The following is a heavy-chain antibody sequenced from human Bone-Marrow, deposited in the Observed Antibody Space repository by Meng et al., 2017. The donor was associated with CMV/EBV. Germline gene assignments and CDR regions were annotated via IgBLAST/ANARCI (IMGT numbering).Heavy chain of an antibody. CDR1: GGSISSYY. CDR2: IYYSWST. D-gene: IGHD3-3*02. V-gene: IGHV4-59*01. Sequence: SETLSLTCAVSGGSISSYYWSWIRQPPGKGLEWIGYIYYSWSTNYNPSLKGRVTMSLDTSKNRFSLKLTPVTAADTAMYYCAGPDEMGSSQHYPFDIWGQGTMVTVSS. CDR3: AGPDEMGSSQHYPFDI. J-gene: IGHJ3*02.